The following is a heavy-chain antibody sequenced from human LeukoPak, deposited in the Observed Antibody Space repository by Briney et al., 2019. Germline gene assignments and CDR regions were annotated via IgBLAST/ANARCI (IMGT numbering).Heavy chain of an antibody. CDR1: GFTFSSYS. J-gene: IGHJ5*02. CDR2: ISSSSSTI. Sequence: PGGSLRLSCAASGFTFSSYSMNWVRQAPGKGLEWVSYISSSSSTIYYADSVKGRFTISRDNAKNSLYLQMNSLRAEDTAVYYCARRLRYCSSTSCYAGWFDPWGQGTLVTVSS. CDR3: ARRLRYCSSTSCYAGWFDP. V-gene: IGHV3-48*01. D-gene: IGHD2-2*01.